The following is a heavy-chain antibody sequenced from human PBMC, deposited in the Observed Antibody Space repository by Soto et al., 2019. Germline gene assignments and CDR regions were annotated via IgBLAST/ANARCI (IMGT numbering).Heavy chain of an antibody. CDR2: INHSGST. D-gene: IGHD6-13*01. Sequence: PSETLSLTCAVYGGSFSGYYWSWIRQPPGKGLEWIGEINHSGSTNYNPSLKSRVTISVDTSKNQFSLKLSSVTAADTAVYYCARRGGIAAAGKRGYYYYGMDVWGQGTTVTVSS. CDR3: ARRGGIAAAGKRGYYYYGMDV. V-gene: IGHV4-34*01. J-gene: IGHJ6*02. CDR1: GGSFSGYY.